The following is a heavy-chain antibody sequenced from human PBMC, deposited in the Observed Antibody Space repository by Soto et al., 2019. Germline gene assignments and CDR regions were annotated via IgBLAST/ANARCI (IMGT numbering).Heavy chain of an antibody. CDR3: AKGGDGYFSPTSFLCHFDY. J-gene: IGHJ4*02. Sequence: EVQLLESGGGLVQTGGSLRLSCAASGFTFSTYAMSWVRQAPGKGLEWVSTISGSADATFYADSVKGRFAIFRDNSRTMFYLQRNSLRAEDTAVYYCAKGGDGYFSPTSFLCHFDYWGPGTLATVSS. CDR1: GFTFSTYA. D-gene: IGHD2-2*01. V-gene: IGHV3-23*01. CDR2: ISGSADAT.